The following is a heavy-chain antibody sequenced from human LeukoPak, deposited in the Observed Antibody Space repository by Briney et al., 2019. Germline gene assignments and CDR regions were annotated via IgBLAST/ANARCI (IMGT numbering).Heavy chain of an antibody. D-gene: IGHD3-3*01. CDR3: ALLYYDFWSGYYRLENV. V-gene: IGHV4-39*01. Sequence: SETLSLTCTVSGGSISSSSYYWGWIRQPPGKGLGWIGSIYYSGSTYYNPSLKSRVTISVDTSKNQFSLKLSSVTAADTAVYYCALLYYDFWSGYYRLENVWGKGTTVTVSS. J-gene: IGHJ6*04. CDR1: GGSISSSSYY. CDR2: IYYSGST.